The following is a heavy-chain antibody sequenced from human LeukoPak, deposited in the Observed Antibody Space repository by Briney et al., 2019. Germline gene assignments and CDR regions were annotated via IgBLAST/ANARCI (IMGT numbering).Heavy chain of an antibody. V-gene: IGHV4-30-2*01. CDR2: IYHSGGT. J-gene: IGHJ3*02. Sequence: PSETLSLTCSVSGGSISSGGYSWNWIRQPPGKGLEWIGFIYHSGGTSYYSSLHGRLSMSVDRSKNQFSLGLKSVTAADTAVYYCARAGPGYSDGYEHPEGLDAFDIWGRGTMVTVSS. D-gene: IGHD5-18*01. CDR1: GGSISSGGYS. CDR3: ARAGPGYSDGYEHPEGLDAFDI.